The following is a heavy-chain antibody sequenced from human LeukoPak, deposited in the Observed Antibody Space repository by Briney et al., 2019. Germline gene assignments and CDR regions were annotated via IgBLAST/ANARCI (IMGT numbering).Heavy chain of an antibody. CDR3: ARDRVTIFGVVISNWFDP. Sequence: PSETLSLTCTVSGGSISSSSYYWGWIRRPPGKGLEWIGSIYYSGSTYYNPSLKSRVTISVDTSKNQFSLKLSSVTAADTAVYYCARDRVTIFGVVISNWFDPWGQGTLVTVSS. V-gene: IGHV4-39*07. J-gene: IGHJ5*02. D-gene: IGHD3-3*01. CDR2: IYYSGST. CDR1: GGSISSSSYY.